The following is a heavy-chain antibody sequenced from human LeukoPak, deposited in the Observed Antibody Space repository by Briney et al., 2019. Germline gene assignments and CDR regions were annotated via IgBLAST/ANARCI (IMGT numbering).Heavy chain of an antibody. V-gene: IGHV3-7*04. Sequence: GGSLGLSCAASGFTFSSSWMTWVRQAPGKGLEWVANIKQDGSEKYYVDSVKGRFTISRDNAKNSLYLQMNTLRAEDTAVYYCARAIMYYFDYWGQGTLVTVSS. CDR1: GFTFSSSW. J-gene: IGHJ4*02. CDR2: IKQDGSEK. CDR3: ARAIMYYFDY.